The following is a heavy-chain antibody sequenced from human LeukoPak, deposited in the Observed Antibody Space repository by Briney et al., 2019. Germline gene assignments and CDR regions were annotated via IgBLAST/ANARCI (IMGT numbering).Heavy chain of an antibody. J-gene: IGHJ4*02. CDR2: MNPNSGNT. CDR1: GYTFTSYD. Sequence: GASVKVSCKASGYTFTSYDINWVRQATGQGLEWMGWMNPNSGNTGYAQKFQGRVTMTRNTSISTAYMELSSLRSEDTAVYYCARGLSITSIAAAGRASGYWGQGTLVTVSS. D-gene: IGHD6-13*01. V-gene: IGHV1-8*01. CDR3: ARGLSITSIAAAGRASGY.